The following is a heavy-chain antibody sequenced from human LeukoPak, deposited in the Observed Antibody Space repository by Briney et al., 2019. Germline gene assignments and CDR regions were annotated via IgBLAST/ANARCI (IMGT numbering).Heavy chain of an antibody. CDR2: INHSGST. CDR1: GGSFSGYY. V-gene: IGHV4-34*01. J-gene: IGHJ4*02. CDR3: AFGVTPRGVNY. D-gene: IGHD2-8*01. Sequence: LETLSLTCAVYGGSFSGYYWSWIRQPPGKGLEWIGEINHSGSTNYNPSLKSRVTISVDTSKNQFSLKLSSVTAADTAVYYCAFGVTPRGVNYWGQGTLVTVSS.